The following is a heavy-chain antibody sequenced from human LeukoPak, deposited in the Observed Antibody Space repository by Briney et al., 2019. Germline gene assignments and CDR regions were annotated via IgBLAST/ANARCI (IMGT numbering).Heavy chain of an antibody. V-gene: IGHV3-21*01. Sequence: PGGSLRLSCAASGFTFSSYSMNWARQAPGKGLEWVSSISSSSNYIYYADSVKGRFTISRDNAKNSLYLQMNSLRAEDTAVYYCARDPRRSSGWSFDYWGQGTLITVSS. D-gene: IGHD6-19*01. J-gene: IGHJ4*02. CDR2: ISSSSNYI. CDR3: ARDPRRSSGWSFDY. CDR1: GFTFSSYS.